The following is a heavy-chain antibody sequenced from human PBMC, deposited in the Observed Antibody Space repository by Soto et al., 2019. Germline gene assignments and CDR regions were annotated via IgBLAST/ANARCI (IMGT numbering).Heavy chain of an antibody. CDR1: GVTFSSYS. CDR2: ISSSSSYI. V-gene: IGHV3-21*01. Sequence: PGGSLRLSCAASGVTFSSYSMNWVRQAPGKGLEWVSSISSSSSYIYYADSVKGRFTISRDNAKNSLYLQMNSLRAEDTAVYYCARDPVAGTNYWGQGTLVTVSS. J-gene: IGHJ4*02. D-gene: IGHD6-19*01. CDR3: ARDPVAGTNY.